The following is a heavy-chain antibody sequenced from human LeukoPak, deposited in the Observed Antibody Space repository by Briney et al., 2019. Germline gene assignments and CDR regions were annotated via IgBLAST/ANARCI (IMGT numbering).Heavy chain of an antibody. Sequence: GGSLRLSCAASGFPFSSYWMAWVRQAPGKGLEWVASIKQDGGETFYVDSVKGRFTISRDNAKNSLYLQMNSLRAEDTAVYYCARIDTVFERIWGQGTLVTVSS. CDR3: ARIDTVFERI. D-gene: IGHD3-3*01. V-gene: IGHV3-7*01. CDR2: IKQDGGET. CDR1: GFPFSSYW. J-gene: IGHJ4*02.